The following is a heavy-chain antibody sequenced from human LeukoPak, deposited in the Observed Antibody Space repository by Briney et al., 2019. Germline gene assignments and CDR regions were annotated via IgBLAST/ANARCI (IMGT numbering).Heavy chain of an antibody. D-gene: IGHD6-6*01. CDR2: IYYSGST. Sequence: SETLSLTCAVYGGSFSGYYWSWIRQPPGKGLEWIGSIYYSGSTYYNPSLKSRVTISVDTSKNQFSLKLSSVTAADTAVYYCARATARRGWGFDYWGQGTLVTVSS. J-gene: IGHJ4*02. CDR3: ARATARRGWGFDY. CDR1: GGSFSGYY. V-gene: IGHV4-34*01.